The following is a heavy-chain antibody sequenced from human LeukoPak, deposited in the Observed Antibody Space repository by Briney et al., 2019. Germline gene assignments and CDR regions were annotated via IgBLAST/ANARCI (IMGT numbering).Heavy chain of an antibody. CDR3: ARDRSSSWYYFDFDY. J-gene: IGHJ4*02. V-gene: IGHV3-66*01. Sequence: GGSLRLSCAASGFTVSSNYMSWARQAPGKGLEWVSVIYSGGSTYYADSVKGRFTISRDNSKNTLYLQMNSLRAEDTAVYYCARDRSSSWYYFDFDYWGQGTLVTVSS. CDR2: IYSGGST. D-gene: IGHD6-13*01. CDR1: GFTVSSNY.